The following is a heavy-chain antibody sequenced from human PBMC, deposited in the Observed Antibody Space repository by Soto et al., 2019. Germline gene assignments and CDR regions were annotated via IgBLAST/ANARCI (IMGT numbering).Heavy chain of an antibody. CDR2: ISYDGSNK. V-gene: IGHV3-30-3*01. CDR3: ARDFSGYSYGRGGYYYGMDV. Sequence: QVQLVESGGGVVQPGRSLRLSCAASGFTFSSYAMHWVRQAPGKGLEWVAVISYDGSNKYYADSVKGRFTISRDNSKNALYLHMNSLRAEDTAVYYCARDFSGYSYGRGGYYYGMDVWGQGTTVTVSS. D-gene: IGHD5-18*01. J-gene: IGHJ6*02. CDR1: GFTFSSYA.